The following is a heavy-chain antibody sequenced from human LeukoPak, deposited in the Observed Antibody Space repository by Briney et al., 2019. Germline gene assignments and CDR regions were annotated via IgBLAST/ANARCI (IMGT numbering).Heavy chain of an antibody. CDR2: IYHNGST. J-gene: IGHJ4*02. D-gene: IGHD3-22*01. CDR3: ARTRYYYDSSGYYWGVYYFDY. Sequence: SDTLSLTCAVSGYSISSGYYWGWIRQPPGKGLEWIGSIYHNGSTYYNPSLKSRVTISVDTSKNQFSLKLSSVTAADTAVYYCARTRYYYDSSGYYWGVYYFDYWGQGTLVTVSS. CDR1: GYSISSGYY. V-gene: IGHV4-38-2*01.